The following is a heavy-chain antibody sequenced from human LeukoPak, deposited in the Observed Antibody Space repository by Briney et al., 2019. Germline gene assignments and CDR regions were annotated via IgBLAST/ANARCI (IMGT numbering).Heavy chain of an antibody. Sequence: ASVKVSCKASGYTFTSYCMHWVRQAPGQGLEWMGIINPSGGSTSYAQKFQGRVTMTRDTSTSTVYMELSSLRSEDTAVYYCARDPRSTSSYYYYMDVWGKGTTVTVSS. D-gene: IGHD2-2*01. V-gene: IGHV1-46*01. CDR3: ARDPRSTSSYYYYMDV. CDR2: INPSGGST. J-gene: IGHJ6*03. CDR1: GYTFTSYC.